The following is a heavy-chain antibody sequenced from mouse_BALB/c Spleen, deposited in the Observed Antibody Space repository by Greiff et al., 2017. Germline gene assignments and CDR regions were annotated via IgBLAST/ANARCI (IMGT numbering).Heavy chain of an antibody. D-gene: IGHD1-1*01. CDR2: IRNKANGYTT. CDR3: ARVANDY. V-gene: IGHV7-3*02. Sequence: EVQVVESGGGLVQPGGSLRLSCATSGFTFTDYYMSWVRQPPGKALEWLGFIRNKANGYTTEYSASVKGRFTISRDNSQSILYLQMNTLRAEDSATYYCARVANDYRGQGTSVTVFS. J-gene: IGHJ4*01. CDR1: GFTFTDYY.